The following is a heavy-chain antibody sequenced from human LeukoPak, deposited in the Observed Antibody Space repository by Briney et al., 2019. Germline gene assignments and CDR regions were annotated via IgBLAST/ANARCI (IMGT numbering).Heavy chain of an antibody. CDR2: IYSDGNT. CDR3: ATDDVTTGTKTALGY. D-gene: IGHD1-1*01. J-gene: IGHJ4*02. Sequence: GGSLRLSCAASGFTVSSNYMSWVRQAPGKGLEWVSLIYSDGNTYYADSVKGRFTISRDNSKNTLYLQMNSLRSEDTAVYYCATDDVTTGTKTALGYWGQGTLVTVSS. V-gene: IGHV3-53*01. CDR1: GFTVSSNY.